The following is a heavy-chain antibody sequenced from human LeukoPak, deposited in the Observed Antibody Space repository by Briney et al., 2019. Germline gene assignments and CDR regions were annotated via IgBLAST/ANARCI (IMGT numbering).Heavy chain of an antibody. CDR3: ARATYYYDSSGYYDAFDI. D-gene: IGHD3-22*01. CDR1: GGTFSSYA. CDR2: IIPIFGTA. J-gene: IGHJ3*02. V-gene: IGHV1-69*01. Sequence: GSSVKVSCKASGGTFSSYAISWVRQAPGQGLEWMGGIIPIFGTANYAQKFQGRVTITADESTSTAYMELSSLRSEDTAVYYCARATYYYDSSGYYDAFDIWGQGTMVTVSS.